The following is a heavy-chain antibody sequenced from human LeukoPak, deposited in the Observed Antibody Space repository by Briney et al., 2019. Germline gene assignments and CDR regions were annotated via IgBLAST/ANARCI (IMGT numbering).Heavy chain of an antibody. J-gene: IGHJ4*02. V-gene: IGHV3-33*01. Sequence: GGSLRLSCAASGFTFSSYGMHWVRQAPGKGLEWVAVIWYDGSNKYYADSVKGRFTISRDNSKNTLYLQMNSLRAEDTAVYYCARESEEAAFGVVITYFDYWGQGTLVTVSS. CDR1: GFTFSSYG. CDR2: IWYDGSNK. D-gene: IGHD3-3*01. CDR3: ARESEEAAFGVVITYFDY.